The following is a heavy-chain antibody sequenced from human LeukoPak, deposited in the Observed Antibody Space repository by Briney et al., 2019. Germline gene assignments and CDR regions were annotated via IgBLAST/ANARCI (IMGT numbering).Heavy chain of an antibody. J-gene: IGHJ4*02. V-gene: IGHV3-64*01. CDR1: GFTFSSYA. Sequence: GGSLRLSCAASGFTFSSYAMHWVRQAPGKGLEYVSAISSNGGSTYYANSVKGRFTISRDNSKNTLYLQMNSLRAEDTAVYYCARAAAGLDYWGQGTLVTVSS. CDR2: ISSNGGST. CDR3: ARAAAGLDY. D-gene: IGHD6-13*01.